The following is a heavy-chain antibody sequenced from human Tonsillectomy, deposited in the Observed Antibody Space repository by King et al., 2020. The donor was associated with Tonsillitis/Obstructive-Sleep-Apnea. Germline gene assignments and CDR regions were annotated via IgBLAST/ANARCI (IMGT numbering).Heavy chain of an antibody. CDR1: YY. V-gene: IGHV4-39*01. Sequence: YYWGWIRQPPVKGLEWIGSIYYSVSTYYNPSLKSRVTISVDTSKNQFSLKLSSVTAADTAVYYFAQLDTYYFEYWGQGTLVTVSS. D-gene: IGHD2-2*01. CDR2: IYYSVST. CDR3: AQLDTYYFEY. J-gene: IGHJ4*02.